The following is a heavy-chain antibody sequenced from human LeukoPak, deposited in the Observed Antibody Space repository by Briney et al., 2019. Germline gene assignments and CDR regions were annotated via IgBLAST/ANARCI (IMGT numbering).Heavy chain of an antibody. D-gene: IGHD2-8*01. J-gene: IGHJ4*02. V-gene: IGHV3-48*03. Sequence: GGSLRLSCAASGFTFSSYEMTWVRQAPGKGLEWLLHISDSGNSIHYADSVKGRFTIYRDNAKNSLYLQMNSLRAEDTAFYYCARTRNGPFDYWGQGTLVTVSS. CDR1: GFTFSSYE. CDR3: ARTRNGPFDY. CDR2: ISDSGNSI.